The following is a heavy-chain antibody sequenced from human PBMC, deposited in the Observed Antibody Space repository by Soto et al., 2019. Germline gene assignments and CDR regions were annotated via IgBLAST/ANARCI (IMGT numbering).Heavy chain of an antibody. V-gene: IGHV3-23*01. J-gene: IGHJ6*02. CDR2: ISGSGGST. CDR3: AKDRIVLMVYYGMDV. D-gene: IGHD2-8*01. Sequence: HPGGSLRLSCAASGFTFSSYAMSWVRQAPGKGLEWVSAISGSGGSTYYADSVKGRFTISRDNSKNTLYLQMNSLRAEDTAVYYCAKDRIVLMVYYGMDVWGQGTTVTVSS. CDR1: GFTFSSYA.